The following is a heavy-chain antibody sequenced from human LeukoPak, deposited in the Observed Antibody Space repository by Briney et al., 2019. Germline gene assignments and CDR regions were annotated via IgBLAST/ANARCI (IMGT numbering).Heavy chain of an antibody. CDR1: GFTFDDHA. CDR2: ISGDGGST. J-gene: IGHJ5*02. Sequence: GGSLRLSCAASGFTFDDHAMHSFRQAPAKGLEWVSLISGDGGSTYYADSVKGRFTISRDNSKNSLYLQMNSLRTEDTALYYCAKEAKNWNYNWFDPWGQGTLVTVSS. CDR3: AKEAKNWNYNWFDP. V-gene: IGHV3-43*02. D-gene: IGHD1-7*01.